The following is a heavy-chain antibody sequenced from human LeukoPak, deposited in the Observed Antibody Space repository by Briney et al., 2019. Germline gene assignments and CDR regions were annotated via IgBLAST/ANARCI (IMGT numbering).Heavy chain of an antibody. V-gene: IGHV3-23*01. Sequence: TGGSLRLSCAASGFTFSNYAMSWIRQAPEKGLEWVSAISGSDSSTYYADSVKGRFTISRDNSKNTVYLQMNSLRADDTAIYYCAKGNLRGPPPNIDYWGQGTLVTVSS. D-gene: IGHD5/OR15-5a*01. CDR3: AKGNLRGPPPNIDY. CDR2: ISGSDSST. CDR1: GFTFSNYA. J-gene: IGHJ4*02.